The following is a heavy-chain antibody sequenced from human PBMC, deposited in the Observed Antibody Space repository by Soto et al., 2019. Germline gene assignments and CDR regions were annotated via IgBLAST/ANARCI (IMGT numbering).Heavy chain of an antibody. CDR1: GYIFVNYG. J-gene: IGHJ6*02. CDR2: ISPYTGNT. CDR3: MMVDNFGTATPQDV. Sequence: QVQLVQSGDEVKKPGASVKVSCKASGYIFVNYGIALVRQATGQGREWMGWISPYTGNTHSATKVQGRLTMTTDTSASTAYMDRGILTSDDTAVYYFMMVDNFGTATPQDVWGQGKTVTVSS. D-gene: IGHD3-16*01. V-gene: IGHV1-18*01.